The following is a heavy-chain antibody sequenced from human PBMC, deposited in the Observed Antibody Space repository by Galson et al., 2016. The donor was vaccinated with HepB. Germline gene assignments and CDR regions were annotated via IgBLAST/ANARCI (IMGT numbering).Heavy chain of an antibody. D-gene: IGHD3-3*01. V-gene: IGHV3-23*01. CDR1: GFTFSNYA. Sequence: SLRLSCAASGFTFSNYAMSWVRQAPGKGLEWVSGISGTGVTTYYADSVKGRFTISRDNSKNTLYLRMNSLRAEDTAVYYCAKGDDFWSGYYGGLWGQGTLVTVSS. CDR3: AKGDDFWSGYYGGL. J-gene: IGHJ4*02. CDR2: ISGTGVTT.